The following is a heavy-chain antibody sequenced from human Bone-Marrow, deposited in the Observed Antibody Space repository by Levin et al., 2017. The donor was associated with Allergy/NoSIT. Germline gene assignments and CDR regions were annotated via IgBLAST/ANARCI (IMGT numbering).Heavy chain of an antibody. Sequence: GESLKISCAASGFTFSSYGMHWVRQPPGKGLEWVAAVWFDGSNKFYADSVKGRFTISRDNSNNTLFLQIDSLRAEDTAVYYCAREDLSSSSSDFWGQGTLVTVSS. V-gene: IGHV3-33*01. CDR2: VWFDGSNK. CDR1: GFTFSSYG. D-gene: IGHD2/OR15-2a*01. J-gene: IGHJ4*02. CDR3: AREDLSSSSSDF.